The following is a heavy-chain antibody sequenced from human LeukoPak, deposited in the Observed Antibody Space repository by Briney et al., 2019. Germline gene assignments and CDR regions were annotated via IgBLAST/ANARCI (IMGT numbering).Heavy chain of an antibody. CDR2: IYNSGTT. CDR1: GGSTSSSGYY. Sequence: SQTLSLTCTVSGGSTSSSGYYWGWIRQPPGKGLEWIGIIYNSGTTYYNPSLKSRVTISIDTSKNQFSLKLSSVTAADTAVYFCARNFPGVGCSGGSCYDYWGQGTLVTVSS. V-gene: IGHV4-39*07. D-gene: IGHD2-15*01. CDR3: ARNFPGVGCSGGSCYDY. J-gene: IGHJ4*02.